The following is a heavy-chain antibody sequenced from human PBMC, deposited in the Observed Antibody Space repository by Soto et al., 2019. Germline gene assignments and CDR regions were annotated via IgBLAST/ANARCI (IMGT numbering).Heavy chain of an antibody. CDR1: GGSISSGGYY. D-gene: IGHD6-6*01. CDR2: NYYSGIT. V-gene: IGHV4-31*03. Sequence: SETLSLTCTVSGGSISSGGYYLTWIRQHPGKGLEWIGYNYYSGITYYNPSLKSRVTISLDTSKNQFSLKLSSVTAADTAVYYCARGSSIAGLYYGMDVWGQGTTVTVS. CDR3: ARGSSIAGLYYGMDV. J-gene: IGHJ6*02.